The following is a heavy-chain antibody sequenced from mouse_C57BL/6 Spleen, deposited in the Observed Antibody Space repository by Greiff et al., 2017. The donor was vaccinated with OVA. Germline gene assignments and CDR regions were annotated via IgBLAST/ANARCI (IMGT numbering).Heavy chain of an antibody. D-gene: IGHD1-1*01. CDR1: GYSFTDYN. CDR2: INPNYGTT. J-gene: IGHJ3*01. CDR3: ARAGSSPAWFAY. Sequence: VQLQQSGPELVKPGASVKISCKASGYSFTDYNMNWVKQSNGKSLEWIGVINPNYGTTSYNQKFKGKATLTVDQSSSTAYMQRNSLTSEDSADYYLARAGSSPAWFAYWGQGTLVTVSA. V-gene: IGHV1-39*01.